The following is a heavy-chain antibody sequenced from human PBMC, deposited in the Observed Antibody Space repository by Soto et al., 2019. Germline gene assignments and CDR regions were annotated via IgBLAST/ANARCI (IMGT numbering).Heavy chain of an antibody. CDR2: IGSSSVTI. Sequence: EVQLVESGGGLVQPGGSLRLSCAASGFTLSNYVMTWVSQAPVKGLEWSSCIGSSSVTIFHADSVKGRFTISRDSAKNSLYLQINSLRAEDTAMYYCARVPSSGWPYLFEYWGLGTLVTVSS. CDR1: GFTLSNYV. J-gene: IGHJ4*02. D-gene: IGHD6-19*01. CDR3: ARVPSSGWPYLFEY. V-gene: IGHV3-48*01.